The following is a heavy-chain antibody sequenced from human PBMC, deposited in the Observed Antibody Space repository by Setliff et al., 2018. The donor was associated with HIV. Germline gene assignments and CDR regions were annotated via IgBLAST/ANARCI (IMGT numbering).Heavy chain of an antibody. CDR1: GYSISSGYY. CDR3: ARGLRSDNYYFHGMDV. D-gene: IGHD5-12*01. CDR2: IYHSGGT. Sequence: KPSETLSLTCAVSGYSISSGYYWGWIRQPPGRGLEWIGNIYHSGGTHYNPSLRSRVTISVDTSKNHFSLKLSSVTASDTAVFYCARGLRSDNYYFHGMDVWGQGTTVTVSS. V-gene: IGHV4-38-2*01. J-gene: IGHJ6*02.